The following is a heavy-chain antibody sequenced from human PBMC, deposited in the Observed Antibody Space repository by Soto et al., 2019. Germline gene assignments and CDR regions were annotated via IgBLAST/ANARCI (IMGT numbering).Heavy chain of an antibody. Sequence: PGGSLRLSCAASGFTFSSYAMSWVRQAPGKGLEWVSAISGSGGSTYYADSVKGRFTISRDNSKNTLYLQMNSLRAEDTAVYYCAKDLYGSGSYADFYGMDVWGQGTTVTAP. CDR2: ISGSGGST. CDR3: AKDLYGSGSYADFYGMDV. D-gene: IGHD3-10*01. CDR1: GFTFSSYA. V-gene: IGHV3-23*01. J-gene: IGHJ6*02.